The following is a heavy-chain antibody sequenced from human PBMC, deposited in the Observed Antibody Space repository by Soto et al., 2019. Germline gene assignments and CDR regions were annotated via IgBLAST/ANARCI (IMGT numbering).Heavy chain of an antibody. CDR2: IYPGDSDT. J-gene: IGHJ6*02. D-gene: IGHD6-13*01. CDR1: GYSFTSYW. Sequence: PGESLKISCKGSGYSFTSYWIGWVRQMPEKSLEWMGIIYPGDSDTRYSPSFQGQVTISADKSISTAYLQWSSLKASDTAIYYCARTAAAGKYYYGVDVWGQGTTVTVSS. V-gene: IGHV5-51*01. CDR3: ARTAAAGKYYYGVDV.